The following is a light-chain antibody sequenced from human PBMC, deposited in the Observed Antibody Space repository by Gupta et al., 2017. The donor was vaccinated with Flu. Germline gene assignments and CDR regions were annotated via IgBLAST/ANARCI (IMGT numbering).Light chain of an antibody. CDR1: QSVLYSSNNKNY. V-gene: IGKV4-1*01. CDR3: QQHYSTPWT. J-gene: IGKJ1*01. Sequence: SLGERATINCKSSQSVLYSSNNKNYLAWYQQKPGQAPKLLIYWASTRESGVPDRFSGSGSGTDFTLTISSLQAEDVAVYYCQQHYSTPWTFGQGTKVEIK. CDR2: WAS.